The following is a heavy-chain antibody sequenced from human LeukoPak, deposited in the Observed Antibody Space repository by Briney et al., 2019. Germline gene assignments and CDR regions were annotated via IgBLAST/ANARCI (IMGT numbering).Heavy chain of an antibody. J-gene: IGHJ5*02. V-gene: IGHV4-38-2*01. Sequence: PSETLSLTCAVSGSSITSGYYWGWIRQPPGRGLEWIGSISHSGSIYYNPSLKSRVTMSIDTSKNEFSLKVNSVTAADTAVYFCARQGTAMVKGWFDPWGQGTLVTVSS. CDR2: ISHSGSI. CDR1: GSSITSGYY. CDR3: ARQGTAMVKGWFDP. D-gene: IGHD5-18*01.